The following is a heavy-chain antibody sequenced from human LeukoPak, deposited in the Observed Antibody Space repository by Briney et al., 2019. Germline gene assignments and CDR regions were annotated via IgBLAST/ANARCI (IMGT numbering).Heavy chain of an antibody. CDR3: ARSIPYGTTWYGRSDY. CDR2: IKPDGTTK. V-gene: IGHV3-7*03. J-gene: IGHJ4*02. Sequence: GGSLRLSCAASGFPFSSYSMTWVRQAPGKGLEWVANIKPDGTTKFYVDSVKGRFTISRDNALNSLYLQMNSLRAEDTAIYYCARSIPYGTTWYGRSDYWGQGTLVTASS. CDR1: GFPFSSYS. D-gene: IGHD6-13*01.